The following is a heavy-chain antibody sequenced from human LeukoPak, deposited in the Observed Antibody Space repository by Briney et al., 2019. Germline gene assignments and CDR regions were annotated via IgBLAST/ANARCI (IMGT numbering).Heavy chain of an antibody. CDR3: ARITIFGVVTPYYFGY. D-gene: IGHD3-3*01. J-gene: IGHJ4*02. V-gene: IGHV4-34*01. CDR2: INHSGST. CDR1: GGSFSGYY. Sequence: SETLSLTCAVYGGSFSGYYWSWIRQPPGKGLEWIGEINHSGSTNYNPSLKSRVTISVDTSKNQFSLKLSSVTAADTAVYYCARITIFGVVTPYYFGYWGQGTLVTVSS.